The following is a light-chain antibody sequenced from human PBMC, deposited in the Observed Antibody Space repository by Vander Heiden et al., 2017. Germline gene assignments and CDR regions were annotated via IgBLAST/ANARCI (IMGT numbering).Light chain of an antibody. J-gene: IGKJ1*01. CDR3: QQYKRYSRT. CDR1: QNIGTW. Sequence: DIQMTQSPSTLSASVGDRVTISCRASQNIGTWLAWFQQKPRRAPKLLIFRASSLEAGVPSRFSGSGSGTEFTLTISSLQPDDFATYYCQQYKRYSRTFGQGTKVEVK. CDR2: RAS. V-gene: IGKV1-5*03.